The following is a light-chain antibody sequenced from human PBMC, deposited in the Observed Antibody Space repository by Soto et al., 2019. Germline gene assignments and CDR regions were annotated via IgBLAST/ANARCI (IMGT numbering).Light chain of an antibody. V-gene: IGLV2-8*01. J-gene: IGLJ2*01. CDR2: EVS. Sequence: QSALPQPPSASGSRGQSVTISCTGTSSDVGGYNYVSWYQQHPGKAPKLMIYEVSKRPSGVPDRFSGSKSGNTASLTVSGVQAEDEADYYCSSYAGSNAVFGGGTKLTVL. CDR3: SSYAGSNAV. CDR1: SSDVGGYNY.